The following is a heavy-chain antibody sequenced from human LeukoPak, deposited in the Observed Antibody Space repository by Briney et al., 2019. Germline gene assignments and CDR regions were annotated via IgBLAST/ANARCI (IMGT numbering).Heavy chain of an antibody. Sequence: GGSLRLSCAASGFIFSDYYMSWIRRAPGKGQEWVSYITRNSNDIYYADSVKGRFTISRDNAKNSLYLQMNNLRAEDTAVYYCAKTLLDSSGYYYAGSDYWGQGILVTVST. CDR1: GFIFSDYY. J-gene: IGHJ4*02. D-gene: IGHD3-22*01. V-gene: IGHV3-11*06. CDR3: AKTLLDSSGYYYAGSDY. CDR2: ITRNSNDI.